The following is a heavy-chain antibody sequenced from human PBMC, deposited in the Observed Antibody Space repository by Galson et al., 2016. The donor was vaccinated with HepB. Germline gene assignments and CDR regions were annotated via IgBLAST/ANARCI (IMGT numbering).Heavy chain of an antibody. CDR2: IYSGGST. Sequence: SLRLSCAASGFTVRSNYMTWVRQAPGKGLEWVSVIYSGGSTNYADSVKGRFSISRDNPKNTLYLQMKSLRAEDTAVYYCANLDFWSGPSPRDYYYGMDVWGQGTTVTVSS. J-gene: IGHJ6*02. D-gene: IGHD3-3*01. V-gene: IGHV3-53*01. CDR3: ANLDFWSGPSPRDYYYGMDV. CDR1: GFTVRSNY.